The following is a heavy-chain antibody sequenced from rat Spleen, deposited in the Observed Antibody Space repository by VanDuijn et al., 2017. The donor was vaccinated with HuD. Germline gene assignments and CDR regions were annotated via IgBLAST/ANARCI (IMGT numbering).Heavy chain of an antibody. CDR1: GFTFSNFD. J-gene: IGHJ1*01. CDR2: ISSGGSGT. V-gene: IGHV5-25*01. CDR3: ARRGYNNYWYFEF. Sequence: EVQLVESGGGLVRPGGSLKLSCSVSGFTFSNFDMAWVRQAPTKGLEWVSSISSGGSGTYFPDSVKGRFTISRDNSKSTLYLQVNRLTSEDPSTYDCARRGYNNYWYFEFWGPGTMVTVSS. D-gene: IGHD1-10*01.